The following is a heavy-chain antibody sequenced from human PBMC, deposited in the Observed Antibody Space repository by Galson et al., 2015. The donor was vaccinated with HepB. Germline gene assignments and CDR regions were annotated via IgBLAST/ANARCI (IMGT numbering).Heavy chain of an antibody. D-gene: IGHD2-2*01. CDR1: GFTFDDYT. Sequence: SLRLSCAASGFTFDDYTMHWVRQAPGKGLEWVSLISWDGGSTYYADSVKDRFTTSRDNSKNSLYLQMNSLRTEDTALYYCAEGGRDCSSTSCYSPEYYYYYGMDVWGQGTTVTASS. V-gene: IGHV3-43*01. J-gene: IGHJ6*02. CDR2: ISWDGGST. CDR3: AEGGRDCSSTSCYSPEYYYYYGMDV.